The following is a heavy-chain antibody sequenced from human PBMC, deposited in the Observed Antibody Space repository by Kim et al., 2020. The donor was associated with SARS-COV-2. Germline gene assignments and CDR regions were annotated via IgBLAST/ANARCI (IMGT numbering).Heavy chain of an antibody. CDR3: ATDGIYGLGSYGDY. CDR1: GGTFNTYA. CDR2: IRPSLGTA. V-gene: IGHV1-69*10. Sequence: SVKVSCKASGGTFNTYAISWVRQAPGQGLEWMGGIRPSLGTANYPQRFQGRVTITADKSTTTAYMKLSSLRSEDTAIYYCATDGIYGLGSYGDYWGQGTLVTVSS. D-gene: IGHD3-10*01. J-gene: IGHJ4*02.